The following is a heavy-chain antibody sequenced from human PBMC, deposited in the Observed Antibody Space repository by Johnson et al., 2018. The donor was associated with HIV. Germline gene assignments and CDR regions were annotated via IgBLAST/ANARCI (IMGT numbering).Heavy chain of an antibody. J-gene: IGHJ3*02. CDR1: GFTFSSYG. Sequence: VQLVESGGGVVQPGRSLRLSCAASGFTFSSYGMHWVRQAPGKGLEWVSTLYSGGRTYYADSVKGRFTISRDNSKNTLYLQMSSLRAEDTAVYYCARGGVIHDAFDIWGQGTMVTVSS. V-gene: IGHV3-NL1*01. CDR3: ARGGVIHDAFDI. D-gene: IGHD3-3*01. CDR2: LYSGGRT.